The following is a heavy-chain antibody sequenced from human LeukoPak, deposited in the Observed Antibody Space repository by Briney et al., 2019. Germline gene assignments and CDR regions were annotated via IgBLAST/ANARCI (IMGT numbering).Heavy chain of an antibody. Sequence: SESLSLTCTVSGCSISSNSHYWAWIRQPPGKGLEWTVSSYYTRATFDSPALKRRITISVNTTKKQFSLKVISVTAAATAVYYCAREEASAGDYWGQGTLVTVSS. CDR2: SYYTRAT. CDR1: GCSISSNSHY. D-gene: IGHD6-13*01. J-gene: IGHJ4*02. V-gene: IGHV4-39*01. CDR3: AREEASAGDY.